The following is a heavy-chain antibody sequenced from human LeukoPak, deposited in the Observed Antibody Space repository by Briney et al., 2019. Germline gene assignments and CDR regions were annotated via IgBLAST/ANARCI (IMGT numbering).Heavy chain of an antibody. V-gene: IGHV3-30-3*01. Sequence: GGSLRLSCAASGFTFSSYAMHWVRQAPGKGLEWVAVISYDGSNKYYADSVKGRFTISRDNSKNTLYLQMNSLRAEDTAVYYCANLMRSYYDYWGQGTLVTVSS. CDR2: ISYDGSNK. J-gene: IGHJ4*02. CDR3: ANLMRSYYDY. CDR1: GFTFSSYA.